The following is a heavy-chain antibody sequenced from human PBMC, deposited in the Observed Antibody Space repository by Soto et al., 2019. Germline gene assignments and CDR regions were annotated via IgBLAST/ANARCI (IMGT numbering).Heavy chain of an antibody. J-gene: IGHJ4*02. Sequence: QVQLVESGGGVVQPGRSLRLSCAASGFIFRNYGMHWVRQAPGKGLEWMALIWYDGNNKYYADSVKGRFAISRDNSKDTLYLQMNSLRAEDTAVYYCARLGGSADYTVDYWGQGTLVTVSS. V-gene: IGHV3-33*03. D-gene: IGHD3-10*01. CDR2: IWYDGNNK. CDR3: ARLGGSADYTVDY. CDR1: GFIFRNYG.